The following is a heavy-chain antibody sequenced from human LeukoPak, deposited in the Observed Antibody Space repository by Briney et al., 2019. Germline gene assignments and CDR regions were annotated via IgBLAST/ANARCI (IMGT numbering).Heavy chain of an antibody. J-gene: IGHJ3*02. V-gene: IGHV3-9*03. CDR3: AKALRTHYYDSSGTPVGAFDI. Sequence: HSGRSLRLSCAASGFTFDDYAMHWVRQAPGKGLEWVSGISWNSGSIGYADSVKGRFTISRDNAENSLYLQINSLRAEDMALYYCAKALRTHYYDSSGTPVGAFDIWGQGTMVTVSS. CDR1: GFTFDDYA. CDR2: ISWNSGSI. D-gene: IGHD3-22*01.